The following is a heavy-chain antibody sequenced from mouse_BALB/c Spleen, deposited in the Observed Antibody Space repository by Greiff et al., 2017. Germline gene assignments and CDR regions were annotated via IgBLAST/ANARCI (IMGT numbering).Heavy chain of an antibody. CDR1: GFNIKDTY. Sequence: EVQLQQSGAELVKPGASVKLSCTASGFNIKDTYMHWVKQRPEQGLEWIGRIDPANGNTKYDPKFQGKATITADTSSNTAYLQLSSLTSEDTAVYYCASWRLSIFDYWGQGTTLTVSS. V-gene: IGHV14-3*02. D-gene: IGHD3-2*02. CDR3: ASWRLSIFDY. J-gene: IGHJ2*01. CDR2: IDPANGNT.